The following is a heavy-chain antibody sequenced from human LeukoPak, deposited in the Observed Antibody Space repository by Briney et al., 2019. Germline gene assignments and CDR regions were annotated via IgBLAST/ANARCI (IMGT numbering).Heavy chain of an antibody. D-gene: IGHD3-10*01. V-gene: IGHV3-15*01. CDR2: IKSKTDGGTT. J-gene: IGHJ4*02. Sequence: GGSLRLSCAASGFTFSNAWMSWVRQAPGKGLEWVGHIKSKTDGGTTDYAAPVKGRFTISRDDSKNTLYLQMNSLKTEDTAVYYCTTDHGLMVRGVITRYYFDYWGQGTLVTVSS. CDR1: GFTFSNAW. CDR3: TTDHGLMVRGVITRYYFDY.